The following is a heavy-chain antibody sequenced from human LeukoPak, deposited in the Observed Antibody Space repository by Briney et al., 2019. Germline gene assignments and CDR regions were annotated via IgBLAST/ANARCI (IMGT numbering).Heavy chain of an antibody. J-gene: IGHJ5*02. CDR3: ARAQLWFGELSNWFDP. CDR1: GGSISSCY. Sequence: SETLSLTCTVSGGSISSCYWSWVRQPAGKGLEWIGRIYTSGSTNYNPSLKSRVTMSVDTSKNQFSLRLSSVTAADTAVYYCARAQLWFGELSNWFDPWGQGTLVTVSS. CDR2: IYTSGST. V-gene: IGHV4-4*07. D-gene: IGHD3-10*01.